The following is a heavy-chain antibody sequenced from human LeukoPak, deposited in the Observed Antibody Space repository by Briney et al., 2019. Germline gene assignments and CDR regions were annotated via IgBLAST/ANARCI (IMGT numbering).Heavy chain of an antibody. V-gene: IGHV3-20*04. CDR1: GFTFDDYG. Sequence: GGSLRLSCAASGFTFDDYGMSWVRQAPGKGLEWVSGINWNGGSTGYADSVKGRFTISRDNAKNSLYLQMSSLRAEDTALYYCARGLRWAVAGEHYFDYWGQGTLVTVSS. CDR2: INWNGGST. D-gene: IGHD6-19*01. J-gene: IGHJ4*02. CDR3: ARGLRWAVAGEHYFDY.